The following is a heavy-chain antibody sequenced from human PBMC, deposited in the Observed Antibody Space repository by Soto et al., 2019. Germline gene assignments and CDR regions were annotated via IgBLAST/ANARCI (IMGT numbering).Heavy chain of an antibody. J-gene: IGHJ5*02. V-gene: IGHV3-33*01. CDR2: IWYDGSNK. CDR1: GFTFSSYG. CDR3: ARTYCGGDCYSDRGGWFDP. Sequence: GGSLRLSCAASGFTFSSYGMHWVRQAPGKGLEWVAVIWYDGSNKYYADSVKGRFTISRDNSKNTLYLQMNSLRAEDTAVYYCARTYCGGDCYSDRGGWFDPWGQGTLVTVSS. D-gene: IGHD2-21*02.